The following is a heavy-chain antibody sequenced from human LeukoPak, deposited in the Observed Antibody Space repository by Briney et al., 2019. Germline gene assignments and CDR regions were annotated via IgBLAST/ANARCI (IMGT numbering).Heavy chain of an antibody. V-gene: IGHV4-59*01. J-gene: IGHJ5*02. Sequence: SETLSLTCTVSGGSISGYYWSWIRQPPGKGLEWIGYIYYSGSPNYNPSLRSRVAISVDTSKNQFSLKLSSVTAADTAVYYCAKGAKYPLGQPPRYNWFDPWGQGTLVTVSS. CDR3: AKGAKYPLGQPPRYNWFDP. D-gene: IGHD3-16*01. CDR2: IYYSGSP. CDR1: GGSISGYY.